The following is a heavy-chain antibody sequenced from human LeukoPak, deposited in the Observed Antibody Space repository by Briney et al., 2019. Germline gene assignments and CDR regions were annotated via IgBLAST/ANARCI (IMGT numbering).Heavy chain of an antibody. J-gene: IGHJ4*02. CDR1: GGPISSYY. Sequence: SETLSLTCTVSGGPISSYYWSWIRQPPGKGLEWIGYIYYSGSTNYNPSLKSRVTISVDTSKNQFSLKLSSVTAADTAVYYCARHSEPGIAVAGFDYWGQGTLVTVSS. CDR2: IYYSGST. D-gene: IGHD6-19*01. CDR3: ARHSEPGIAVAGFDY. V-gene: IGHV4-59*08.